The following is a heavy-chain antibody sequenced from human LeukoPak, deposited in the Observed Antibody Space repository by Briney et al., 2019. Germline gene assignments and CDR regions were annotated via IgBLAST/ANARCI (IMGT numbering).Heavy chain of an antibody. Sequence: ASVNVSCKASGYTFTSHGISWVRQALGQRLEWIGWINAGIGNTKYSQKFQGRDTITRDTSASTAYMELSSLRSEDTAVYYCAREPELPNDSRGYGDYWGQGTLVTVSS. CDR2: INAGIGNT. CDR1: GYTFTSHG. D-gene: IGHD3-22*01. J-gene: IGHJ4*02. V-gene: IGHV1-3*01. CDR3: AREPELPNDSRGYGDY.